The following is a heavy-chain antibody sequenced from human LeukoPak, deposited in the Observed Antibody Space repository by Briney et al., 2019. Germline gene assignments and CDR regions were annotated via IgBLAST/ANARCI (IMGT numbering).Heavy chain of an antibody. J-gene: IGHJ3*02. CDR2: ISSSSSTI. CDR3: ARDGAHIVLDAFDI. Sequence: GGSLRLSCAASGFTFSSYAMSWVRQAPGKGLEWVSYISSSSSTIYYADSVKGRFTISRDNAKNSLYLQMNSLRDEDTAVYYCARDGAHIVLDAFDIWGQGTMVTVSS. V-gene: IGHV3-48*02. CDR1: GFTFSSYA. D-gene: IGHD3-16*02.